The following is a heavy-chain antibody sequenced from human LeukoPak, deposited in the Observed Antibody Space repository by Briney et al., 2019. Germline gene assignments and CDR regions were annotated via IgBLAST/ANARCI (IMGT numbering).Heavy chain of an antibody. CDR1: GYTFTDFY. CDR2: INPNGGGT. J-gene: IGHJ4*02. Sequence: GASVKVSCKSSGYTFTDFYIHWVRQAPGQGLEWMGWINPNGGGTNYAQKFQGSVTMTRDTSISTAYMELSSLTPDDTAVYSCARGSASGSRYPFDYWGQGTLVTVSS. V-gene: IGHV1-2*02. D-gene: IGHD3-10*01. CDR3: ARGSASGSRYPFDY.